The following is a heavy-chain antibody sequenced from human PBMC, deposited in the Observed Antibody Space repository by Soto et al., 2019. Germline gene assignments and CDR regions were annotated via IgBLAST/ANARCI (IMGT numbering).Heavy chain of an antibody. CDR2: IFYSGST. CDR1: GDSIWNYY. V-gene: IGHV4-59*01. D-gene: IGHD5-18*01. J-gene: IGHJ4*01. CDR3: ARLKRGYSYGSIIDF. Sequence: PLETLSLTCTVAGDSIWNYYWSWIRQPPRKGLEYIGYIFYSGSTNYNPSLKSRVAISVDTSRNQFALKLRSVTAADTATYYCARLKRGYSYGSIIDFWGRGTLVTVSS.